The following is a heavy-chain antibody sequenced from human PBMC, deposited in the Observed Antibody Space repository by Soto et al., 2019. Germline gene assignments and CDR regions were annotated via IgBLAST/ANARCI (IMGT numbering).Heavy chain of an antibody. Sequence: QVQLVQSGAEVKKPGSSVKVSCKASGGTFSSYAISWVRQAPGQGLEWMGGIIPMFGTADYAQKFQGRVTITADESTSTAYMELSSLRSDDTAVYYCAAHFHWGPYNYYYGMDVWGQGTTVTVSS. CDR3: AAHFHWGPYNYYYGMDV. CDR2: IIPMFGTA. D-gene: IGHD7-27*01. V-gene: IGHV1-69*12. CDR1: GGTFSSYA. J-gene: IGHJ6*02.